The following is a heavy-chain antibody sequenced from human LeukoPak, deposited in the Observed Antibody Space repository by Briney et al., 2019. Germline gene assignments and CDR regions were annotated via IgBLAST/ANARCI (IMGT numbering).Heavy chain of an antibody. D-gene: IGHD3-3*01. Sequence: GGSLRLSCTASGFTFGDYAMSWVRQAPGKGLEWVSSISSSSSYIYYADSVKGRFTISRDNAKNSLYLQMNSLRAEDTAVYYCARDPIHDFWSGYSASYGMDVWGQGTTVTVSS. V-gene: IGHV3-21*01. CDR3: ARDPIHDFWSGYSASYGMDV. CDR2: ISSSSSYI. CDR1: GFTFGDYA. J-gene: IGHJ6*02.